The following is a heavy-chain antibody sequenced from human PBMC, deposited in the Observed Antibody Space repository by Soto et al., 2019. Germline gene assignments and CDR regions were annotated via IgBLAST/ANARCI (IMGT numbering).Heavy chain of an antibody. V-gene: IGHV3-23*01. D-gene: IGHD1-20*01. J-gene: IGHJ4*02. Sequence: GGSLRLSCAASGFTFSSYAMSWVRQAPGKGLEWVSAISGSGGSTYYADSVKGRFTISRDNSKNTLYLQMNSLRAEDTAVYYCAKTALGSWGNWNDALGYWGQGTLVTVSS. CDR3: AKTALGSWGNWNDALGY. CDR2: ISGSGGST. CDR1: GFTFSSYA.